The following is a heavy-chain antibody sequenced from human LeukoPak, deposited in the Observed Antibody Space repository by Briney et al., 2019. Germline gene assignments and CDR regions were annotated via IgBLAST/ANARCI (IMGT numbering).Heavy chain of an antibody. CDR2: IYYSGST. V-gene: IGHV4-59*12. J-gene: IGHJ4*02. CDR3: AREDIVVVPAATSFDY. CDR1: GGSISSYY. Sequence: SETLSLTCTVSGGSISSYYWSWIRQPPGKGLECVGYIYYSGSTNYHPSLKSRVTISVDTSKNQFSLRLSSVTAADTAVYYCAREDIVVVPAATSFDYWGQRTLVTVSS. D-gene: IGHD2-2*01.